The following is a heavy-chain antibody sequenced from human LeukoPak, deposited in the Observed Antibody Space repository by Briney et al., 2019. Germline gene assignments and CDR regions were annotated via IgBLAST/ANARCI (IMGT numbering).Heavy chain of an antibody. D-gene: IGHD3-22*01. J-gene: IGHJ4*02. CDR3: ATPYYDSSGWPFDY. CDR2: MKPKSGKT. Sequence: ASVKVSCKASGYTFTDYDINWVRQATGQGLEWVGWMKPKSGKTDYAQKFQGRVTISSNTSISTVYMELSSLRSEDTAVYYCATPYYDSSGWPFDYWGQGTLVTVSS. CDR1: GYTFTDYD. V-gene: IGHV1-8*03.